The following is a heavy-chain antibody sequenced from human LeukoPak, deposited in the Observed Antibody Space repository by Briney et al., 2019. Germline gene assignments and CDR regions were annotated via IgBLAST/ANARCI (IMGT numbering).Heavy chain of an antibody. CDR3: ARGVAAAGTVGLDAFDI. CDR1: GGTFISYA. Sequence: SVKVSCKASGGTFISYAISWVRQAPGQGLEWMGGIIPIFGTANYAQKFQGRGTITADEYKSTEYMELSSLRSEDTAVYYCARGVAAAGTVGLDAFDIWGQGTMVTVSS. V-gene: IGHV1-69*13. CDR2: IIPIFGTA. D-gene: IGHD6-13*01. J-gene: IGHJ3*02.